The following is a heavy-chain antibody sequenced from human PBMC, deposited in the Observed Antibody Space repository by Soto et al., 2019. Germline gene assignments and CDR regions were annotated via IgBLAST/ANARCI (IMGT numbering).Heavy chain of an antibody. CDR3: ARSHIAFDGLTYYFDY. D-gene: IGHD2-21*01. V-gene: IGHV1-69*13. CDR2: IIPIFGTK. Sequence: AASVKVSCKASGGTFSSYAISWVRQAPGHGLEWMGGIIPIFGTKKYAQKFQGRVTINADESTSTAYMELSSLRSEDTAVYYYARSHIAFDGLTYYFDYWGQGTLVTVSS. CDR1: GGTFSSYA. J-gene: IGHJ4*02.